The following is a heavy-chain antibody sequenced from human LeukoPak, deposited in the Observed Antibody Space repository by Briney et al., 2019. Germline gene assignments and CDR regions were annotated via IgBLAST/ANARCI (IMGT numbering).Heavy chain of an antibody. CDR2: ISGSGGST. D-gene: IGHD2-15*01. J-gene: IGHJ3*02. CDR1: GFTFSSYA. CDR3: ASGMDVVVVAASAFSAFDI. V-gene: IGHV3-23*01. Sequence: PGGSLRLSCAASGFTFSSYAMSWVRQAPGKGLEWVSAISGSGGSTYYADSVKGRFTISRDNSKNTLYLQMNSLRAEDTAVYYCASGMDVVVVAASAFSAFDIWGQGTMVTVSS.